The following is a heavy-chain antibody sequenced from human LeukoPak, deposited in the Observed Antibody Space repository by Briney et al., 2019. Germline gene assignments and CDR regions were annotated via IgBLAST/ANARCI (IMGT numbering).Heavy chain of an antibody. Sequence: ASVKVSCKASGYTFTGYYMHWVRQAPGQGLEWMGWINPNSGGTNYAQKFQGRVTMTRDTSISTAYMELSRLRSDDTAVYYCARVATKGRYYYDSSGYYYVFDYWGQGTLSPSPQ. CDR2: INPNSGGT. CDR1: GYTFTGYY. V-gene: IGHV1-2*02. D-gene: IGHD3-22*01. CDR3: ARVATKGRYYYDSSGYYYVFDY. J-gene: IGHJ4*02.